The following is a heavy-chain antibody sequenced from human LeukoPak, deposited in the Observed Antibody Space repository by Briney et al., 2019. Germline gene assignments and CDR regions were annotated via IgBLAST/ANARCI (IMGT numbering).Heavy chain of an antibody. CDR3: ARSGTYLDYFDN. Sequence: GGSLRLSCAASGFTFSSYWMSWVRQAPGKGLEWVANIKQDGSEKYYVDSVKGRFTLSRDNAKNSLYLQMSSLRAEDTAVYYCARSGTYLDYFDNWGQGSLVTVSS. J-gene: IGHJ4*02. V-gene: IGHV3-7*01. CDR2: IKQDGSEK. CDR1: GFTFSSYW. D-gene: IGHD1-26*01.